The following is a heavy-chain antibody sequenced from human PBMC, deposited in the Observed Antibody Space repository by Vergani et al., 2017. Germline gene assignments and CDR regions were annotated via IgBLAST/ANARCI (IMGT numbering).Heavy chain of an antibody. Sequence: QVQLVQSGAEVKKPGSSVKVSCKASGGTFSSYTICWVRQAPGQGLEWMGRIIPILGIANYAQKFQGRVTITADKSTSTAYMELSSLRSEDTAVYYCARGIAVAGRDAFDIWGQGTMVTVSS. CDR3: ARGIAVAGRDAFDI. D-gene: IGHD6-19*01. J-gene: IGHJ3*02. V-gene: IGHV1-69*02. CDR1: GGTFSSYT. CDR2: IIPILGIA.